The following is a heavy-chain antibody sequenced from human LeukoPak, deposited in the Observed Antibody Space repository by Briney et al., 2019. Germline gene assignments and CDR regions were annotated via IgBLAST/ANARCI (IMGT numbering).Heavy chain of an antibody. D-gene: IGHD5-12*01. CDR1: GYTFTGYY. J-gene: IGHJ4*02. Sequence: ASVKVSCKASGYTFTGYYIHWVRQAPGQGLEWMGWINPNNGGTNYALKFQGRVTMTRDTSISTAYMELNRLTSDDTAVYYCARDKYTGYETFDYWGQGTPVTVSS. CDR3: ARDKYTGYETFDY. CDR2: INPNNGGT. V-gene: IGHV1-2*02.